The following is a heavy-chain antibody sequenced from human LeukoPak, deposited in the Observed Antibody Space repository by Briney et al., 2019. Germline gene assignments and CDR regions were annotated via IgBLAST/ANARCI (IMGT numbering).Heavy chain of an antibody. CDR1: GFTFSSYA. V-gene: IGHV3-23*01. CDR2: ISGSGGST. Sequence: GGSLRLSCAASGFTFSSYAMSWVRQAPGKGLEWVSAISGSGGSTYYADSVKGRFTISRDNAQNSLSLQMNSLRAEDTAVYYCAKGKYCSGGSCLFNYWGQGTLVTVSS. D-gene: IGHD2-15*01. CDR3: AKGKYCSGGSCLFNY. J-gene: IGHJ4*02.